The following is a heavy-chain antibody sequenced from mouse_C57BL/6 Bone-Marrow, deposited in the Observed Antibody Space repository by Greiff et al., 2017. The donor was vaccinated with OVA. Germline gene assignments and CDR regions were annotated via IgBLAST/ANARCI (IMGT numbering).Heavy chain of an antibody. CDR3: ASLFIYYYGSSYAMDY. V-gene: IGHV5-17*01. Sequence: EVHLVESGGGLVKPGGSLKLSCAASGFTFSDYGMHWVRQAPEKGLEWVAYISSGSSTISYADTVKGRFTISRDNAKNTLFLQMTSLRSEDTAMYYCASLFIYYYGSSYAMDYWGQGTSVTVSS. J-gene: IGHJ4*01. D-gene: IGHD1-1*01. CDR2: ISSGSSTI. CDR1: GFTFSDYG.